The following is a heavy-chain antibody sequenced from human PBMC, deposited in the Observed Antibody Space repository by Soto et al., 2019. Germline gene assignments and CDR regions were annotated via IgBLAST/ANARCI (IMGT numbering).Heavy chain of an antibody. Sequence: QVQLQESGPGLVKPSETLSLTCTVSGGSISSYYWSWIRQPPGKGLEWIGYIYYTGYTNYNPSLKSRVTISGDTSKNQFSPNVSSVTAADTAVYYCARVKWFGESGFDYWGQGTLVTVSS. J-gene: IGHJ4*02. CDR1: GGSISSYY. V-gene: IGHV4-59*01. CDR3: ARVKWFGESGFDY. D-gene: IGHD3-10*01. CDR2: IYYTGYT.